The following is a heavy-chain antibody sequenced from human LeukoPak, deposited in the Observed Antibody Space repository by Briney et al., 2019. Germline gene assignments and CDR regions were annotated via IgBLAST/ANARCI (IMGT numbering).Heavy chain of an antibody. J-gene: IGHJ4*02. CDR3: ARDSHYDSSGPLPGY. CDR1: GYTFSTYP. D-gene: IGHD3-22*01. V-gene: IGHV1-18*01. CDR2: ISAYNGNT. Sequence: ASVKVSCKASGYTFSTYPLNWVRQAPGQGLEWMGWISAYNGNTNYAQKLQGRVTMTTDTSTSTAYMELRSLRSDDTAVYYCARDSHYDSSGPLPGYWGQGTLVTVSS.